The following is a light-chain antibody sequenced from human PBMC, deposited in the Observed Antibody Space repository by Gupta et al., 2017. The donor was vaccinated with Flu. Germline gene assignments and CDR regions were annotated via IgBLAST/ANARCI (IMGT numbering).Light chain of an antibody. CDR1: SSDVGSYNL. CDR3: CSYAGTSTYV. V-gene: IGLV2-23*01. J-gene: IGLJ1*01. CDR2: EGS. Sequence: QSALTQPASVSGSPGRSITISCTGTSSDVGSYNLVSWYQHHPGKAPKLMIYEGSKRPSGVSNRFSGSKSGNTASLTISGLQAEDEADYYCCSYAGTSTYVFGTGTKVTVL.